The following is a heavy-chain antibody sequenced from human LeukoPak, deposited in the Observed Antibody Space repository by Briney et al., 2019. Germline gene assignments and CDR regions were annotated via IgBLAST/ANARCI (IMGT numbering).Heavy chain of an antibody. CDR2: IIPILGIA. J-gene: IGHJ3*02. CDR1: GGTFSSYT. D-gene: IGHD6-13*01. V-gene: IGHV1-69*02. CDR3: ATDARSSSWYTDAFDI. Sequence: SVKVSCKASGGTFSSYTISWVRQAPGQGLEWMGRIIPILGIANYARKFQGRVTITADKSTSTAYMELSSLRSEDTAVYYCATDARSSSWYTDAFDIWGQGTMVTVSS.